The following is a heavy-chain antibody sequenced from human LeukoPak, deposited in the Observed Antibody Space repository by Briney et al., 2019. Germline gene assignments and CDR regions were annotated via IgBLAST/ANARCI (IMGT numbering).Heavy chain of an antibody. CDR2: ISGSGGST. Sequence: GSLRLSCAASGFTFSSYAMSWVRQVPGKGLEWVSAISGSGGSTYYADSVKGRFTISRDNSKNALYLQMNSLRAEDTAVYYCAKDRGYYGSGSYSTPQNWGQGTLVTVSS. CDR1: GFTFSSYA. J-gene: IGHJ4*02. V-gene: IGHV3-23*01. D-gene: IGHD3-10*01. CDR3: AKDRGYYGSGSYSTPQN.